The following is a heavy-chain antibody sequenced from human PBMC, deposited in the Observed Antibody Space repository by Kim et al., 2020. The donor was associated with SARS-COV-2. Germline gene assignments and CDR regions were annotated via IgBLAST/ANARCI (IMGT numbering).Heavy chain of an antibody. V-gene: IGHV3-74*01. J-gene: IGHJ4*02. D-gene: IGHD3-16*01. CDR3: VRDLVGGSDY. CDR1: GFNFRSFW. Sequence: GGSLRLSCEASGFNFRSFWMHWVRQVPGEGLVWVARISDDGRTTNYADSVRGRFTISRDDARSTLFLQMHSLRGDDTALYFCVRDLVGGSDYWGQGTLVTASA. CDR2: ISDDGRTT.